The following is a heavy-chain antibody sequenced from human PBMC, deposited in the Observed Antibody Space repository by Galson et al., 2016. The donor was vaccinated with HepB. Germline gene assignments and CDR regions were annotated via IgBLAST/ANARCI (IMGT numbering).Heavy chain of an antibody. J-gene: IGHJ4*02. Sequence: SVKVSCKASRYTFTTYWMHWVRQAPGQGLEWVGVINPSGGGTSYAQKFQGRVSMTSDTSTSTVYMQLISLRSEDTAVYYCARPFHGEYYYFDYWGQGTLVIVSS. CDR2: INPSGGGT. CDR1: RYTFTTYW. CDR3: ARPFHGEYYYFDY. V-gene: IGHV1-46*01. D-gene: IGHD4-17*01.